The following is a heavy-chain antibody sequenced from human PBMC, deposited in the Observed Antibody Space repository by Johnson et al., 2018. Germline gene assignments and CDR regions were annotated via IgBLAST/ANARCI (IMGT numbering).Heavy chain of an antibody. CDR1: GFTFSDYS. D-gene: IGHD2-8*01. J-gene: IGHJ3*02. CDR2: ISSSSGYI. Sequence: EVQLLESGGGLVKPGGSLRLSCAASGFTFSDYSMNWVRQAPGKGLEWVSSISSSSGYIYYADSVKARYTFSRDNAKNSLYLQMNSLRAEDTAVYYCANGVLVGNDAFGIWGQGTVVTVSS. CDR3: ANGVLVGNDAFGI. V-gene: IGHV3-21*01.